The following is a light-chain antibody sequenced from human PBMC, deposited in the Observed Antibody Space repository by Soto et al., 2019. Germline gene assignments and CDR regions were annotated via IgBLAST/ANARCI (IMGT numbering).Light chain of an antibody. J-gene: IGKJ1*01. CDR1: QSISSY. CDR2: AAS. CDR3: QQLDSSYSKT. Sequence: VDRVTIPCRASQSISSYLNWYQQKPGKAPKLLIYAASSLQSGVPSRFSGSGSGTDFTLTISSLQPEDFATYYCQQLDSSYSKTFGQGTKVDIK. V-gene: IGKV1-39*01.